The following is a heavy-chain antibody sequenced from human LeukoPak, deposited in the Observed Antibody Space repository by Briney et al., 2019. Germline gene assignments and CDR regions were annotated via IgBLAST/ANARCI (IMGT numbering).Heavy chain of an antibody. J-gene: IGHJ6*02. CDR1: GGSISSYY. Sequence: SETLSLTCTVSGGSISSYYWSWIRQPPGRGLEWIGYIYYSGSTNYNPSLKSRVTISVDTSKNQFSLKLSSVTAADTAVYYCARDTIFLGMGVWGQGTTVTVSS. CDR2: IYYSGST. CDR3: ARDTIFLGMGV. D-gene: IGHD2/OR15-2a*01. V-gene: IGHV4-59*01.